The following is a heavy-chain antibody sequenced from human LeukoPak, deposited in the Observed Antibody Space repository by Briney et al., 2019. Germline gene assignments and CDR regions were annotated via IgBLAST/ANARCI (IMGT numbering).Heavy chain of an antibody. V-gene: IGHV3-74*01. CDR1: GFTFSSYW. Sequence: AGGSLRLSCAASGFTFSSYWMLWVRQAPGKGLVWVSRINSDGSSTSYADSVKGRFTISRDNAKNTLYLQMNSLRAEDTAVYYCARFGYSGWNLEYWGQGTLVTVSS. D-gene: IGHD5-12*01. CDR3: ARFGYSGWNLEY. J-gene: IGHJ4*02. CDR2: INSDGSST.